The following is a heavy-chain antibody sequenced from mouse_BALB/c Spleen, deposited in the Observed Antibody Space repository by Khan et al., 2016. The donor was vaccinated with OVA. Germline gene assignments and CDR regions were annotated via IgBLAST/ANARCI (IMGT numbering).Heavy chain of an antibody. CDR2: IWGGGGT. Sequence: VELVESGPGLVAPSQSLSITCTVSGFSLSRYNIHWVRQPPGKGLEWLGMIWGGGGTDYNSTLKSRLSISKDNSKNQVFLKMNSLQTDDIAMYFCARAYYRYDGYYAMDYWGQGTSVTVSS. CDR1: GFSLSRYN. J-gene: IGHJ4*01. V-gene: IGHV2-6-4*01. CDR3: ARAYYRYDGYYAMDY. D-gene: IGHD2-14*01.